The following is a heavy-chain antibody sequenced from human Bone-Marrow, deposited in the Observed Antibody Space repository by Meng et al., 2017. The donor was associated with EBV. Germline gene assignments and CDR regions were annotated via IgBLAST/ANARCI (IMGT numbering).Heavy chain of an antibody. V-gene: IGHV3-33*01. Sequence: QVQLVESGGGVVQPGRSLRLSWAASGFTFSSYGMHWVRQAPGKGLEWVAVIWYDGSNKYYADSVKGRFTISRDNSKNTLYLQMNSLRAEDTAVYYCARAYDLAFDYWGQGTLVTVSS. CDR3: ARAYDLAFDY. J-gene: IGHJ4*02. CDR2: IWYDGSNK. CDR1: GFTFSSYG. D-gene: IGHD3-3*01.